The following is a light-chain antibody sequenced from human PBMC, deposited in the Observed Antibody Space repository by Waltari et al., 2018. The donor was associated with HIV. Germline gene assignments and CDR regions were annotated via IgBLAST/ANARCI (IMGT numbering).Light chain of an antibody. Sequence: QSILTQPPSTSGTPGQRVTISCSGSFSNVRSHTVNWFQHLPGTSPKLLIYPTNQRPAGVPDRFAGSKSGTSASLAISGLQAEDEAVYYCASCDANLNGIVCGGGTKLAVL. J-gene: IGLJ3*02. CDR1: FSNVRSHT. V-gene: IGLV1-44*01. CDR3: ASCDANLNGIV. CDR2: PTN.